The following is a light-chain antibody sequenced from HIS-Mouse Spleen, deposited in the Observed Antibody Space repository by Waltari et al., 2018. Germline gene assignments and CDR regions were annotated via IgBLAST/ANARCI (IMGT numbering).Light chain of an antibody. Sequence: AIRMTQSPSSLSASTGDRVTITCRASQGISSYLALYQQKPGKAPKLLIYAASNLQSGVPSRFSGSGSGTDFTRTISCLQSEDFATYYCQQYYSYPPITFGPGTKVDIK. V-gene: IGKV1-8*01. J-gene: IGKJ3*01. CDR3: QQYYSYPPIT. CDR1: QGISSY. CDR2: AAS.